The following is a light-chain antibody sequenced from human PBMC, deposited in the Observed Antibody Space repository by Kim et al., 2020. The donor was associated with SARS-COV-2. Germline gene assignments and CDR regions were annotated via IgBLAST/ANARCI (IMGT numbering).Light chain of an antibody. CDR1: SGHSSNA. J-gene: IGLJ3*02. CDR3: QTWGTGISV. CDR2: VNSDGSH. V-gene: IGLV4-69*01. Sequence: QLVLTQSPSASASLGASVKLTCTLSSGHSSNAITWHQHQPEKAPRYLMKVNSDGSHIKEDGISDRFSGSSSGAERYLTISSLQSEDEADYYCQTWGTGISVFGGGTKVTVL.